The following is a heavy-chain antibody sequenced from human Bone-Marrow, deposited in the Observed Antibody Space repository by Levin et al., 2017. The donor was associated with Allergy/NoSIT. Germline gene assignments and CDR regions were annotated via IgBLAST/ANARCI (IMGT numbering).Heavy chain of an antibody. J-gene: IGHJ6*02. CDR3: ARDHPNTVIFYYYYGMDV. CDR2: IIPILGIA. Sequence: PQASVKVSCKASGGTFSSYTISWVRQAPGQGLEWMGRIIPILGIANYAQKFQGRVTITADKSTSTAYMELSSLRSEDTAVYYCARDHPNTVIFYYYYGMDVWGQGTTVTVSS. CDR1: GGTFSSYT. D-gene: IGHD4-11*01. V-gene: IGHV1-69*04.